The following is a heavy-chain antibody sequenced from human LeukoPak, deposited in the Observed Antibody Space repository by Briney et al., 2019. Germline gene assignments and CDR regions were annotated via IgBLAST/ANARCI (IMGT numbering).Heavy chain of an antibody. CDR2: ISYDGSNK. D-gene: IGHD3-10*01. CDR3: AKDYYGPSGGIDY. Sequence: GRSLRLSCAASGFTFSSYGMHWVRQAPGKGLEWVAVISYDGSNKYYADSVKGRFTISRDNSKNTLYLQMNSLRAEDTAVYYCAKDYYGPSGGIDYWGQGTLVTVSS. CDR1: GFTFSSYG. J-gene: IGHJ4*02. V-gene: IGHV3-30*18.